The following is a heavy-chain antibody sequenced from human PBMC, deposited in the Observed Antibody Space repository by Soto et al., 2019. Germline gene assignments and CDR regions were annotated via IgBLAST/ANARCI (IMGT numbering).Heavy chain of an antibody. D-gene: IGHD6-25*01. Sequence: PGGSLRLSCAASGFTFSTYAMSWVRQVPGKGLERVSCISGSGGTTYYADSVKGRFTISRDNSKNTLYLQMNSLRAEDTAVYYCDGGKKRAFDIWGQGTMVTVSS. J-gene: IGHJ3*02. CDR2: ISGSGGTT. CDR3: DGGKKRAFDI. V-gene: IGHV3-23*01. CDR1: GFTFSTYA.